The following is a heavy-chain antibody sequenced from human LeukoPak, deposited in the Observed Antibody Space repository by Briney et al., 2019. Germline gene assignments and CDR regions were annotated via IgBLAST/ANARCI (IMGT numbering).Heavy chain of an antibody. Sequence: PSETLSLTCTVSGGSISSSSYYWGWIRQPPGKGLEWIGSIYYSGSTYYNPSLKSRVTISVDTSKNQFSLKLSSVTAADTAVYYCAREDGIQLWLVYFDYWGQGTLVTVSS. V-gene: IGHV4-39*02. CDR1: GGSISSSSYY. CDR3: AREDGIQLWLVYFDY. D-gene: IGHD5-18*01. CDR2: IYYSGST. J-gene: IGHJ4*02.